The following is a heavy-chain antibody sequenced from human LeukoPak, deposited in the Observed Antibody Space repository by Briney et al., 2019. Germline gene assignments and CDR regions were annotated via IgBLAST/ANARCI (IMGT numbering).Heavy chain of an antibody. D-gene: IGHD7-27*01. CDR1: GFTFSSYS. Sequence: TGGSLRLSCAASGFTFSSYSMNWVRQAPGKGLEWVSSISSSSSYIYHADSVKGRFTIPRDNAKNSLYLQMNSLRAEDTAVYYCARDFRPLGAFDIWGQGTMVTVSS. J-gene: IGHJ3*02. CDR2: ISSSSSYI. CDR3: ARDFRPLGAFDI. V-gene: IGHV3-21*01.